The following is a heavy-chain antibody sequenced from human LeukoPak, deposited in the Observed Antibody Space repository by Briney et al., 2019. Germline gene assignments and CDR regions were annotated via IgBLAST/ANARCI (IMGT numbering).Heavy chain of an antibody. CDR2: INWNGGST. D-gene: IGHD2-8*01. V-gene: IGHV3-20*04. Sequence: RPGGSLRLSCAASGFTFDDYGMSWVRQAPGKGLEWVSGINWNGGSTGYADSVKGRFTISRDNAKNSLYLQMNSLRAEDTALYYCARAGDIVLMVYAIHHYFDYWGQGTLVTVSS. CDR1: GFTFDDYG. CDR3: ARAGDIVLMVYAIHHYFDY. J-gene: IGHJ4*02.